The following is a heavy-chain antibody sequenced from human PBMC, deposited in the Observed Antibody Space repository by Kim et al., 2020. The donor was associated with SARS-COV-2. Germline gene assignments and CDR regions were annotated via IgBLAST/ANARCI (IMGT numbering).Heavy chain of an antibody. V-gene: IGHV1-3*01. D-gene: IGHD3-16*01. CDR2: INGGNGNT. Sequence: ASVKVSCKASGYTFTSFPLHWVRQAPGQRLEWMGWINGGNGNTKYSKKFQGRVTITRDTSASTAYMEVSSLRSEDTAVYYCARADFWGAYKYWGQGTLVT. J-gene: IGHJ4*02. CDR1: GYTFTSFP. CDR3: ARADFWGAYKY.